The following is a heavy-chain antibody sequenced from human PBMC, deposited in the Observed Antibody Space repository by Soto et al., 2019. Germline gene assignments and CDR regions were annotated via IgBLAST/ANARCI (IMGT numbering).Heavy chain of an antibody. V-gene: IGHV1-3*01. D-gene: IGHD6-19*01. CDR3: ARSDMTVAAAFNI. CDR1: GYTITNYA. CDR2: INAGNGNT. J-gene: IGHJ3*02. Sequence: GASVKVSCKASGYTITNYAIHWVRQAPGRGLEWMGWINAGNGNTKYSQNFQGRVTITRDTSARTAYLELSSLRSEDTAVYFCARSDMTVAAAFNIWGQGTKVTVSS.